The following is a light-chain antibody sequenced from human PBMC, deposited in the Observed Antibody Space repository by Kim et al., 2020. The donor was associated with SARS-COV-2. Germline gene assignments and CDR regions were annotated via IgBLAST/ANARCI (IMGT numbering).Light chain of an antibody. V-gene: IGKV1-9*01. CDR1: QGIDNH. CDR2: AAS. Sequence: GDRVAVTCRTSQGIDNHLAWYQQKPGKAPKLLIFAASTLQSGVPSRFSGSGSGTEFTLTVSSLQPEDFAIYYCQQLNTYPCTFGQGTKVDI. CDR3: QQLNTYPCT. J-gene: IGKJ1*01.